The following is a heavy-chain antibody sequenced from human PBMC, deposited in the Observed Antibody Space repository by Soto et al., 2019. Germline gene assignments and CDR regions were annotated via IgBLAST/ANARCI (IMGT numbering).Heavy chain of an antibody. Sequence: SETLSLTCAVSGGSIISNYWWAWIRQSPGKGLVWIGSIYHSVTTYYNPSLESRVIISLDTSESRFALRLTSVTAADSAVYYCARTDNVGYYPYCGQGTLVTVSS. CDR2: IYHSVTT. CDR1: GGSIISNYW. J-gene: IGHJ1*01. V-gene: IGHV4-38-2*01. D-gene: IGHD3-3*01. CDR3: ARTDNVGYYPY.